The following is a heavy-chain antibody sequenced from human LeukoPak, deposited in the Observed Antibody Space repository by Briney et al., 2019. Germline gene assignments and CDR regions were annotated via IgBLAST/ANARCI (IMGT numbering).Heavy chain of an antibody. J-gene: IGHJ4*02. D-gene: IGHD6-6*01. CDR1: GYTFTSYD. CDR2: MNPNSGNT. Sequence: ASVKVSCKASGYTFTSYDINWVRQATGQGFEWMGWMNPNSGNTGYAQKFQGRVTMTRNTSISTAYMELSSLRSEDTAVYYCARGSSSSEIDYWGQGTLVAVSS. V-gene: IGHV1-8*01. CDR3: ARGSSSSEIDY.